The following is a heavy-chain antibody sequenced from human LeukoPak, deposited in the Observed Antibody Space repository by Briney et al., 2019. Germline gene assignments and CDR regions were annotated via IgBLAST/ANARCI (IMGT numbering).Heavy chain of an antibody. V-gene: IGHV4-34*01. CDR2: ISHSGTT. CDR1: GGSLSGYN. D-gene: IGHD5-18*01. CDR3: VRYGDY. Sequence: SETLSLTCAVYGGSLSGYNWNWIRQPPGKGLEWIAEISHSGTTHYNPSLKSRVTISVDTSKNQFSLKLTSVTVADTAVYYCVRYGDYWGQGTLITVSS. J-gene: IGHJ4*02.